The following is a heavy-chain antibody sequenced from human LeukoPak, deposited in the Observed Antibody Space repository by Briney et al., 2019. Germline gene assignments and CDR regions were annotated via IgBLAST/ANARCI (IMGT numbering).Heavy chain of an antibody. CDR1: GGAINSYY. J-gene: IGHJ4*02. CDR2: IFASGGT. D-gene: IGHD3-10*01. Sequence: SETLSLTCTVSGGAINSYYWSWIRQPAGKGLEWIGRIFASGGTNYNPSLQSRVTMSVDKSKKQFSLRLSSVTAADTAVYYCASVVFGSGSYVHYWGQGTLVTVSS. CDR3: ASVVFGSGSYVHY. V-gene: IGHV4-4*07.